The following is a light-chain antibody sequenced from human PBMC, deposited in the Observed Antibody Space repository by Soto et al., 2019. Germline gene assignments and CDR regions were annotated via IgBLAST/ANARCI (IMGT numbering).Light chain of an antibody. Sequence: DIQMTQSPSSLSASVGDRVAIMCRASQNIRSYLNWYQQKPGEAPKLLIYDVSSLFSGVPSRFSGSRSGTDFTLTISNLQPEDFATYYCQQTHTSPLSFGGGTKVEIK. V-gene: IGKV1-39*01. J-gene: IGKJ4*01. CDR1: QNIRSY. CDR2: DVS. CDR3: QQTHTSPLS.